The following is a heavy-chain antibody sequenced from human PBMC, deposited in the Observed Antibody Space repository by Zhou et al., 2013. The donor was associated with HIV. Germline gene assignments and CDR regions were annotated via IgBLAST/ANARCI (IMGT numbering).Heavy chain of an antibody. V-gene: IGHV1-69*13. CDR2: IIPIFGTA. CDR3: ARGHYDSSGYYYGDYYYGMDV. Sequence: QVQLVQSGAEVKKPGSSVKVSCKASGGTFSSYAISWVRQAPGQGLEWMGRIIPIFGTANYAQKFQGRVTITADESTSTAYMELSSLRSEDTAVYYCARGHYDSSGYYYGDYYYGMDVWGQGTTVTVSS. CDR1: GGTFSSYA. J-gene: IGHJ6*02. D-gene: IGHD3-22*01.